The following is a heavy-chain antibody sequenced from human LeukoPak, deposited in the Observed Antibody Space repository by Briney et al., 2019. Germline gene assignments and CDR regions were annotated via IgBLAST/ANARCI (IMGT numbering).Heavy chain of an antibody. J-gene: IGHJ4*02. Sequence: SGPTLVKPTQTLTLTCTFSGFSLTTSGVGVGWIRQPPGKALEWLALIYWDDDKRYSPSLNSRLTITKDTSKNQVVLTMTNMDPVDTARYYCAHRLYGSGRGGFDYWGQGTLVTVSS. CDR2: IYWDDDK. CDR1: GFSLTTSGVG. CDR3: AHRLYGSGRGGFDY. D-gene: IGHD3-10*01. V-gene: IGHV2-5*02.